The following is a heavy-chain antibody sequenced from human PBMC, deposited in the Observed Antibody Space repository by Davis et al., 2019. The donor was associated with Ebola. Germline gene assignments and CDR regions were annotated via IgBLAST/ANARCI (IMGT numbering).Heavy chain of an antibody. CDR3: TRRSPTYYYDSSGYYYDIGSYDY. CDR2: IRSKANSYAT. CDR1: GFTFSGSA. Sequence: GESLKISCAASGFTFSGSAMHWVRQASGKGLEWVGRIRSKANSYATAYAASVNGRFTISRDDSKNTAYLQMNSLKTEDTAVYYCTRRSPTYYYDSSGYYYDIGSYDYWGQGTLVTVSS. J-gene: IGHJ4*02. D-gene: IGHD3-22*01. V-gene: IGHV3-73*01.